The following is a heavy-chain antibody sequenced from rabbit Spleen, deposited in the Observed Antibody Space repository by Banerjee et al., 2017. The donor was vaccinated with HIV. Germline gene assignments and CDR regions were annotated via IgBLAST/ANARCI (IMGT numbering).Heavy chain of an antibody. V-gene: IGHV1S45*01. CDR3: ARGTKNDGQDL. CDR1: GFSFSSSDY. D-gene: IGHD2-1*01. J-gene: IGHJ4*01. Sequence: QEQLEESGGDLVKPGASLTLTCTASGFSFSSSDYMCWVRQAPGKGLEWISCIAGSSSDFTYSASWAKGRFTISKTSSTTVTLQMTSLTAADTATYFCARGTKNDGQDLWGQGTLVTVS. CDR2: IAGSSSDFT.